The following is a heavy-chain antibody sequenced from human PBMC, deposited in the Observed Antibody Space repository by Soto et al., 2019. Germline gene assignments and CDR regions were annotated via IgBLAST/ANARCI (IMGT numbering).Heavy chain of an antibody. Sequence: SETLSLTCTVSGGSISSYSWSWIRQPPGKGLEWIGYIYYSGSTNYNPSLKSRVTMSVDTSTNQFSLKLSSVTAADTAVYYCARGGYSNLNWFDPWGQGILVTVSS. CDR3: ARGGYSNLNWFDP. CDR2: IYYSGST. V-gene: IGHV4-59*01. D-gene: IGHD6-13*01. J-gene: IGHJ5*02. CDR1: GGSISSYS.